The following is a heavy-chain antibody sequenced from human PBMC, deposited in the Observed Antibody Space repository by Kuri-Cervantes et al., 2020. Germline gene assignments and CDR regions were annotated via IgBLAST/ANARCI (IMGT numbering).Heavy chain of an antibody. D-gene: IGHD6-13*01. CDR1: GYXXXSYD. CDR3: AKRNSSSSSTARXNDYYYMDV. Sequence: ASVKVSXKASGYXXXSYDINXVRQATGQGLEWMXXMNPNSGNTXYAQKFQGRVTITADESTSTAYMXLSSLRSEDTAVYYCAKRNSSSSSTARXNDYYYMDVWGKGTTVTVSS. V-gene: IGHV1-8*01. J-gene: IGHJ6*03. CDR2: MNPNSGNT.